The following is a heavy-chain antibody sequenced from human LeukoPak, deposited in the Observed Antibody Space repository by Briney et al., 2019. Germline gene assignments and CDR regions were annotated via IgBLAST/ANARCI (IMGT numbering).Heavy chain of an antibody. Sequence: GGSLRLSCGVSGFTFSSYSMNWVRQAPGKGLEWVANIKQDGSETYYVDSVKGRFTISRDNAKNSLYLQMNSLRAEDTAVYYCARTYCSSTSCYGVGNYYYYGMDAWGQGTTVTVSS. V-gene: IGHV3-7*03. CDR3: ARTYCSSTSCYGVGNYYYYGMDA. CDR2: IKQDGSET. CDR1: GFTFSSYS. J-gene: IGHJ6*02. D-gene: IGHD2-2*01.